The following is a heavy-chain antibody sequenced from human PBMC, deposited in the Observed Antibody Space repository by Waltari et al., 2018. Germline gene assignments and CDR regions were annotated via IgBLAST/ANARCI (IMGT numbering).Heavy chain of an antibody. Sequence: QVQLVESGGGVVQPGRSLRLSCAASGFTFSSYGMHWVRQAPGKGLEWVAVIWYDGSNKYYADSVKGRFTISRDNSKNTLYLQMNSLRAEDTAMYYCACPLTWAGYAFDIWGQGTMVTVSS. CDR2: IWYDGSNK. J-gene: IGHJ3*02. CDR3: ACPLTWAGYAFDI. V-gene: IGHV3-33*08. D-gene: IGHD6-19*01. CDR1: GFTFSSYG.